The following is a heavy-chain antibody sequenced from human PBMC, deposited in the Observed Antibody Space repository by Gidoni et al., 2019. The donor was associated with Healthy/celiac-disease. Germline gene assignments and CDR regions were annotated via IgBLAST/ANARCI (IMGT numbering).Heavy chain of an antibody. CDR1: GYSTRSGYY. CDR2: IYHSGST. CDR3: ARDADRMITFGGVIDP. D-gene: IGHD3-16*01. V-gene: IGHV4-38-2*02. Sequence: QVQLQESGPGLVKPSETLSLPCAVSGYSTRSGYYWGWLRQPPGTGLEWIGSIYHSGSTYYNPSLKSRVTISVDTSKNQFSLKLSSVTAADTAVYYCARDADRMITFGGVIDPWGQGTLVTVSS. J-gene: IGHJ5*02.